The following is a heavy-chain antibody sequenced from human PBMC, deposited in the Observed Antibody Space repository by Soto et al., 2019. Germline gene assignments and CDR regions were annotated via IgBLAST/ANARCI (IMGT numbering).Heavy chain of an antibody. V-gene: IGHV1-18*01. D-gene: IGHD2-8*02. J-gene: IGHJ6*02. CDR1: DNTFTYYG. CDR3: AATGGHYFALDV. Sequence: QAQLVQSGSEVKRPGASVKVSCRCSDNTFTYYGITWMRQTPGQGLEWLGWISGYNAITKNAQKFQDSVTTTADTSTSTADMEVRSMTSDDSGIYFCAATGGHYFALDVGGQGSTVNV. CDR2: ISGYNAIT.